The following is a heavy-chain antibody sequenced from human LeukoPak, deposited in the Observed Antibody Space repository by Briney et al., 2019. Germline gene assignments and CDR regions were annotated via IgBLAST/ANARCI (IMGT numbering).Heavy chain of an antibody. D-gene: IGHD4-11*01. CDR2: SSTVTGNI. CDR1: GFAFFSTS. Sequence: GGSLRLSCAASGFAFFSTSIHWVRQAPGKGLEWLSYSSTVTGNIYYADSVKGRFTISRDNAKNSLYLQMNSLRAEDTAVYYCATSGYSNIDYWGQGTLVTVSS. J-gene: IGHJ4*02. V-gene: IGHV3-48*04. CDR3: ATSGYSNIDY.